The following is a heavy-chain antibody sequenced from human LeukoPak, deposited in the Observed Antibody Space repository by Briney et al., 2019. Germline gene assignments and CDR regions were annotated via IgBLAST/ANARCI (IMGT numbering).Heavy chain of an antibody. Sequence: SETLSLTCAVYGGSFSGYYWSWIRQPPGKGLEWIGEINHSGSTNYNPSLKSRVTISVDTSKNQFSLKLSSVTAADTAVYYCARGVYYYGSGISRPFRYWGQGTLVTVSS. CDR1: GGSFSGYY. J-gene: IGHJ4*02. CDR3: ARGVYYYGSGISRPFRY. CDR2: INHSGST. V-gene: IGHV4-34*01. D-gene: IGHD3-10*01.